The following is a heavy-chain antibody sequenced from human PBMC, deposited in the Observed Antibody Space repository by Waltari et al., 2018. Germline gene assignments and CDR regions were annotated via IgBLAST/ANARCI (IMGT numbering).Heavy chain of an antibody. D-gene: IGHD3-22*01. V-gene: IGHV3-30-3*01. J-gene: IGHJ4*02. CDR1: GFPFRSYP. CDR2: ISYDGSNK. CDR3: ARNGDYNDSAAYYRP. Sequence: QAQLVQSGGGVVQPGRSLRLSCAASGFPFRSYPFNWLRQPPGKGLEWVAAISYDGSNKHYADTVKGRFSISRENTKNTLHLQMDSLRPEDTAVYYCARNGDYNDSAAYYRPWGQGTLVTVSS.